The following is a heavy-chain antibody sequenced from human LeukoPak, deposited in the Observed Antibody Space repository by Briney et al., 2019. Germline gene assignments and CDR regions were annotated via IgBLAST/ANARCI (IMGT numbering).Heavy chain of an antibody. J-gene: IGHJ4*02. V-gene: IGHV1-46*01. CDR2: INPSGGST. D-gene: IGHD3-22*01. CDR3: ARDPRPSYDSSDYYYPGDY. CDR1: GYTFTSYG. Sequence: ASVKVSCKASGYTFTSYGITWVRQAPGQGLEWMAIINPSGGSTRYAQKFQGRVTMTRDTSTSTVYMELSSLRSEDTAVYYCARDPRPSYDSSDYYYPGDYWGQGTLVTVSS.